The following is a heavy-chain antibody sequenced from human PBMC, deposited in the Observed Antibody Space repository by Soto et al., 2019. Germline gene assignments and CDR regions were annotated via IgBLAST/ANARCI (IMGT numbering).Heavy chain of an antibody. J-gene: IGHJ4*02. V-gene: IGHV3-21*01. CDR1: GFTFSSYS. D-gene: IGHD3-10*02. Sequence: GGSLRLSCAASGFTFSSYSMNWVRQAPGKGLEWVSSISSSSSYIYYADSVKGRFTISRGNAKNSLYLQMNSLRAEDTAVYYCAGSVRAVRKFDYWGQGTLVTVSS. CDR2: ISSSSSYI. CDR3: AGSVRAVRKFDY.